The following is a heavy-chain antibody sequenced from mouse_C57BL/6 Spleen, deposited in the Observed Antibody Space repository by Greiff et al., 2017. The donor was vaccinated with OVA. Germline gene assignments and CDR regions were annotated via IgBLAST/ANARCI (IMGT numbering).Heavy chain of an antibody. D-gene: IGHD2-5*01. CDR2: IYPGDGDT. V-gene: IGHV1-80*01. J-gene: IGHJ3*01. CDR1: GYAFSSYW. CDR3: ARGGSNLAWFAY. Sequence: QVQLQQSGAELVKPGASVKISCKASGYAFSSYWMNWVKQRPGKGLEWIGQIYPGDGDTNYNGKFKGKATLTADKSSSTAYMQLSSLTSEDSAVYFCARGGSNLAWFAYWGQGTLVTVSA.